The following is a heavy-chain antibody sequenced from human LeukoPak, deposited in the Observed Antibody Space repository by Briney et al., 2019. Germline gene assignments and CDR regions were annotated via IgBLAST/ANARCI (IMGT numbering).Heavy chain of an antibody. D-gene: IGHD6-19*01. CDR2: INGGGNTT. V-gene: IGHV3-23*01. CDR3: TKELHVAVAVADYYYFYMDV. CDR1: GFAFSSFA. J-gene: IGHJ6*03. Sequence: PGGSLRLSCAASGFAFSSFAMGWVRQSPGKGLEWLSTINGGGNTTFYSDSVKGRFTISRDNSKNTLYLHMDSLRPDDTAMYYCTKELHVAVAVADYYYFYMDVWGRGTAVTVPS.